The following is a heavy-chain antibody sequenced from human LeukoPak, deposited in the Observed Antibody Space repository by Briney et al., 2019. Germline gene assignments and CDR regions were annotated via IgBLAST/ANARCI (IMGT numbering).Heavy chain of an antibody. J-gene: IGHJ4*02. Sequence: GGSLRLSCAASGFTFSSYGMHWVRQAPGKGLERVAVISYDGSNKYYADSVKGRFTISRDNSKNTLYLQMNSLRAEDTAVYYCAKSRGIYDILTGFDYWGQGTLVTVSS. CDR3: AKSRGIYDILTGFDY. CDR1: GFTFSSYG. V-gene: IGHV3-30*18. CDR2: ISYDGSNK. D-gene: IGHD3-9*01.